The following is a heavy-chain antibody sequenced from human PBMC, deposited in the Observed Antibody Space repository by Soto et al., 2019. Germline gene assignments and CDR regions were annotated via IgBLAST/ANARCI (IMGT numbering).Heavy chain of an antibody. Sequence: PSETLSLTCTVSGGSISSSSYYWGWIRQPPGKGLEWIGSIYYSGSTYYNPSLKSRVTISVDTSKNQFSLKLSSVTAADTAVYYCARHRTYSTPGWFDPWGQGTXVTVSS. CDR1: GGSISSSSYY. J-gene: IGHJ5*02. CDR3: ARHRTYSTPGWFDP. D-gene: IGHD4-4*01. V-gene: IGHV4-39*01. CDR2: IYYSGST.